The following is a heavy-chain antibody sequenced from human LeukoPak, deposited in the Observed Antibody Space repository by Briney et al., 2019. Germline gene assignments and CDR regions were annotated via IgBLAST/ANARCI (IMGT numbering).Heavy chain of an antibody. CDR2: IYPGDSDT. V-gene: IGHV5-51*01. D-gene: IGHD4-17*01. J-gene: IGHJ1*01. Sequence: GESLKISCKGSGYTFSNYWIGWVRQMPGKGLEYLGIIYPGDSDTKYSPAFEGHITISVDKSITTAYLQWGSLKASGTAMYYCARPDDNADYILSYWGQGTLVTVSS. CDR3: ARPDDNADYILSY. CDR1: GYTFSNYW.